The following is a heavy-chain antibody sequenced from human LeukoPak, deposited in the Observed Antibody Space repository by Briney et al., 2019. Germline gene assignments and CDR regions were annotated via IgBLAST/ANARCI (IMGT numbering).Heavy chain of an antibody. CDR2: IYPGDSDT. D-gene: IGHD3-22*01. CDR3: ARLHYDSSGY. CDR1: GYSFTSFW. V-gene: IGHV5-51*01. J-gene: IGHJ4*02. Sequence: GESLKISCKASGYSFTSFWIGWVRQMPGRGLEWMGIIYPGDSDTRFSPSFQGQVTISADKSISTAYLQWNSLKASDTAMYYCARLHYDSSGYWGQGTLVTVSS.